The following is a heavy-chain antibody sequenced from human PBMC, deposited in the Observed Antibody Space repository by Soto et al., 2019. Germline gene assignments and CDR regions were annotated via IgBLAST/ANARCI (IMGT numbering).Heavy chain of an antibody. CDR1: GFTFSSYA. CDR2: ISYDGSNK. CDR3: ARDLNDFWSGYYRERYNWFDP. D-gene: IGHD3-3*01. Sequence: GGSLRLSCAASGFTFSSYAMHWVRQAPGKGLEWVAVISYDGSNKYYADSVKGRFTISRDNSKNTLYLQMNSLRAEDTAVYYCARDLNDFWSGYYRERYNWFDPWGQGTLVTVSS. V-gene: IGHV3-30-3*01. J-gene: IGHJ5*02.